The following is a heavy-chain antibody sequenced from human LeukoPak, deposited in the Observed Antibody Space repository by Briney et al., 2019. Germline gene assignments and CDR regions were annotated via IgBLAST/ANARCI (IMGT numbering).Heavy chain of an antibody. V-gene: IGHV3-23*01. CDR3: AKDPRAYGSSSIWLYFDY. D-gene: IGHD6-6*01. CDR2: ISGSGGST. J-gene: IGHJ4*02. CDR1: GFTFSSYA. Sequence: GGSLRLSCAASGFTFSSYAMSWVRQAPGKGLAWVSAISGSGGSTYYADSVKGRFTISRDNSKNTLYLQMNSLRAEDTAVYYCAKDPRAYGSSSIWLYFDYWGQGTLVTVSS.